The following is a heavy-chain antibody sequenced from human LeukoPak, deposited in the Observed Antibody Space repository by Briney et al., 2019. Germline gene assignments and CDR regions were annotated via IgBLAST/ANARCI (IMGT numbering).Heavy chain of an antibody. CDR3: ARDGGSGWYHFDY. CDR1: GGTFSSYA. Sequence: ASVKVSCKASGGTFSSYAISWVRQAPGQGLEWMGRIIPILGIANYAQKFQGRVTINRDTSASTAYMELSSLRSEDTAVYYCARDGGSGWYHFDYGGQGTLVTVSS. V-gene: IGHV1-69*04. J-gene: IGHJ4*02. CDR2: IIPILGIA. D-gene: IGHD6-19*01.